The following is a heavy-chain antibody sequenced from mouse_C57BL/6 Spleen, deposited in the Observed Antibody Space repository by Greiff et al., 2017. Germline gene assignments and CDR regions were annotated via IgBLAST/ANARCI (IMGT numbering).Heavy chain of an antibody. J-gene: IGHJ2*01. CDR3: ARNDYELLCFDY. Sequence: VQLQQPGAELVKPGASVKMSCKASGYTFTSYWITWVKQRPGQGLEWIGDIYPGSGSTNYNEKFKSKATLTVDTSSSTAYMQLSSLTSEDSAVYYCARNDYELLCFDYWGQGTTLTVSS. D-gene: IGHD2-4*01. CDR2: IYPGSGST. V-gene: IGHV1-55*01. CDR1: GYTFTSYW.